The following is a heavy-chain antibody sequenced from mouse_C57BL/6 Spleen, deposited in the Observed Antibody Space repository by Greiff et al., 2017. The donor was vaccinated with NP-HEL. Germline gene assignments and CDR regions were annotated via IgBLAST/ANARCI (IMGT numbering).Heavy chain of an antibody. V-gene: IGHV5-17*01. J-gene: IGHJ2*01. Sequence: EVKLVESGGGLVKPGGSLKLSCAASGFTFSDYGMHWVRQAPEKGLEWVAYISSGSSTIYYADTVKGRFTISRDNAKNTLFLQMTSLRSEDTAMYYCARGNVPDYGYDEGGFDYWGQGTTLTVSS. D-gene: IGHD2-2*01. CDR1: GFTFSDYG. CDR2: ISSGSSTI. CDR3: ARGNVPDYGYDEGGFDY.